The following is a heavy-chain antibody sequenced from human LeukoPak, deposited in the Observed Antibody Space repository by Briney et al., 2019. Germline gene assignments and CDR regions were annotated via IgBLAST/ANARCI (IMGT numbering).Heavy chain of an antibody. CDR2: FDPEDGET. CDR3: ATKGLVPAPRYNWFDP. V-gene: IGHV1-24*01. Sequence: ASVKVSCKVSGYTLTELSMHWVRQAPGKGLEWMAGFDPEDGETIYAQKFQGRVTMTEDTSTDTAYMELSSLRSEDAAVYYCATKGLVPAPRYNWFDPWGQGTLVTVSS. D-gene: IGHD2-2*01. CDR1: GYTLTELS. J-gene: IGHJ5*02.